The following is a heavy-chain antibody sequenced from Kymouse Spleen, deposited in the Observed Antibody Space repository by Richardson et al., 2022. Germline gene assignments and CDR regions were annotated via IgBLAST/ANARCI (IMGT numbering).Heavy chain of an antibody. J-gene: IGHJ6*02. V-gene: IGHV4-34*01. Sequence: QVQLQQWGAGLLKPSETLSLTCAVYGGSFSGYYWSWIRQPPGKGLEWIGEINHSGSTNYNPSLKSRVTISVDTSKNQFSLKLSSVTAADTAVYYCARGGLYSNSRITMVRGVIIPLLLLLRYGRLGPRDHGHRLL. CDR1: GGSFSGYY. CDR2: INHSGST. CDR3: ARGGLYSNSRITMVRGVIIPLLLLLRYGR. D-gene: IGHD3-10*01.